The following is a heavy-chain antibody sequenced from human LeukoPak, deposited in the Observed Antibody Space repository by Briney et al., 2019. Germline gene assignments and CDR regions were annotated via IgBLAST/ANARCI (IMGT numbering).Heavy chain of an antibody. D-gene: IGHD4-17*01. Sequence: ASVKVSCKAAGYTFTSHGFIWLRQAPGQGLEWTGWITVNNGYTKYAQELQGRVTMTTDTSTSTAYMELSSLRSEDTAVYYCARGGGDGAPDAFDIWGQGTMVTVSS. CDR1: GYTFTSHG. CDR2: ITVNNGYT. J-gene: IGHJ3*02. CDR3: ARGGGDGAPDAFDI. V-gene: IGHV1-18*01.